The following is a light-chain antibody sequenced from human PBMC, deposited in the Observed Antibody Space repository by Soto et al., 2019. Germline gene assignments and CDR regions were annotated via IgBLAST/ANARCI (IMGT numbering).Light chain of an antibody. J-gene: IGLJ1*01. CDR3: CSYAGSYTFGYV. V-gene: IGLV2-11*01. CDR1: SFDVGGYNY. Sequence: QSVLTQPRSMSGSPGQSVTISCTGTSFDVGGYNYVSWYQQHPGKAPQLMIYDVSKRPSGVPDRFSGSKSGNTASLTISGLQAEDEADYYCCSYAGSYTFGYVFGTGTKV. CDR2: DVS.